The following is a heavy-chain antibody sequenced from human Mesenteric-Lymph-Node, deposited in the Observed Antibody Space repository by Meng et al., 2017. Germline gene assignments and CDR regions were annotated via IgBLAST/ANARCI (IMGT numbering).Heavy chain of an antibody. D-gene: IGHD5-18*01. V-gene: IGHV4-34*01. CDR3: AREKGDTAMVRNWFDP. Sequence: QVQLQQWGAGLLKPSETLSLTCAVYGGSFSGYYWSGIRQPPGKGLEWIGEINHSGSTNYNPSLKSRVTISVDTSKNQFSLKLSSVTAADTAVYYCAREKGDTAMVRNWFDPWGQGTLVTVSS. CDR2: INHSGST. CDR1: GGSFSGYY. J-gene: IGHJ5*02.